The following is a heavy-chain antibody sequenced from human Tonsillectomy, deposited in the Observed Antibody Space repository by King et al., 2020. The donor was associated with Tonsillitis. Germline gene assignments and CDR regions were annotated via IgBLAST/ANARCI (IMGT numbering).Heavy chain of an antibody. D-gene: IGHD2-15*01. V-gene: IGHV4-59*01. CDR3: AREIGYCSGGSCYFGAFDI. Sequence: VQLQESGPGLVKPSETLSLTCTVSGDSISTYYWSWIRQPPGKGLEWIGYIYYSRSTNYNPSLKSRVTISVDTSKNQFSLKLSSVTAADTAVYYCAREIGYCSGGSCYFGAFDIWGQGTMVTVSS. CDR1: GDSISTYY. CDR2: IYYSRST. J-gene: IGHJ3*02.